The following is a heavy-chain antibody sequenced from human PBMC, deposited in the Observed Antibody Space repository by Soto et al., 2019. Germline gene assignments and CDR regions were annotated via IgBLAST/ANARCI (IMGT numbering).Heavy chain of an antibody. Sequence: SETLALTCAVSGFSIRGYYWTWIRQTAGKGLEWIGRMYISGSTNYNPSLKSRVTISVDTSKSHFSLKLRSVTAADTAVYYCASDQISLSVFDFWGQGTMVPVSS. V-gene: IGHV4-4*07. CDR2: MYISGST. CDR1: GFSIRGYY. CDR3: ASDQISLSVFDF. D-gene: IGHD1-26*01. J-gene: IGHJ3*01.